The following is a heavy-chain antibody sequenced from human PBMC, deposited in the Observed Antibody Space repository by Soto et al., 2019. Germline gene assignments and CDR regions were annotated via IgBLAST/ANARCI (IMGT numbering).Heavy chain of an antibody. Sequence: GGSLRLSCAASGFTFSSYWLSWVRQAPGKGLEWVANIKQDGSEEYYVDSVKGRFTISRDNAKNSLYLQMNSLRAEDTAVYYCARDRAEDYDFWSGYYTGMDYFDYWGQGTLVTVSS. V-gene: IGHV3-7*03. CDR3: ARDRAEDYDFWSGYYTGMDYFDY. D-gene: IGHD3-3*01. CDR1: GFTFSSYW. J-gene: IGHJ4*02. CDR2: IKQDGSEE.